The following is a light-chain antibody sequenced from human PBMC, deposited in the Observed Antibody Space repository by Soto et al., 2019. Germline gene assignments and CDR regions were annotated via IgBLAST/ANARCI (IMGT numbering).Light chain of an antibody. CDR1: QDISRW. Sequence: DIQMTQSQSSVSASVGDRITITCRASQDISRWLAWYQQIPGKAPKVLIYTTSSLQSGVPSRFSGSGSGTDFTLTISSLQPEDFATYYCQQANSFPLTFGGGTKVE. V-gene: IGKV1-12*01. CDR3: QQANSFPLT. CDR2: TTS. J-gene: IGKJ4*02.